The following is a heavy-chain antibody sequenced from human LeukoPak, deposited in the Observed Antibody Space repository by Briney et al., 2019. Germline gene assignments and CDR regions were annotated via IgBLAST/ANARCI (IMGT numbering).Heavy chain of an antibody. D-gene: IGHD6-19*01. V-gene: IGHV3-23*01. J-gene: IGHJ5*02. CDR3: ARCIAVADVWFDP. CDR1: GFTFSKYD. CDR2: IDRGVGST. Sequence: GGSLRLSCAASGFTFSKYDLSWVRQAPGKGLECVSAIDRGVGSTYYADSVKGRFTISRDNAKNSLYLQMNSLRAEDTAVYYCARCIAVADVWFDPWGQGTLVTVSS.